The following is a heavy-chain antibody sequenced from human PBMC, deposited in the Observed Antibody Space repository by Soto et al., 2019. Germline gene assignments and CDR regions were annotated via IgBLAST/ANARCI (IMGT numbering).Heavy chain of an antibody. D-gene: IGHD6-6*01. CDR2: ISGSGGST. CDR3: AKDREVRLAARPRYFDY. J-gene: IGHJ4*02. Sequence: GGSLRLSCAASGFTFSSYAMSWVRQAPGKGLEWVSAISGSGGSTCYADSVKGRFTISRDNSKNTLYLQMNSLRAEDTAVYYCAKDREVRLAARPRYFDYWGQGTLVTVSS. CDR1: GFTFSSYA. V-gene: IGHV3-23*01.